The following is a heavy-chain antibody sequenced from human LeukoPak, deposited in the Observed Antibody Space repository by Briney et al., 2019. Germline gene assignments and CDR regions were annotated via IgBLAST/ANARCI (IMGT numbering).Heavy chain of an antibody. V-gene: IGHV3-30*18. CDR2: ISYDGSNK. CDR3: AKDRARYFDWLLSLDY. D-gene: IGHD3-9*01. Sequence: GGSLRLSCAASGFTFSSYGMHWVRQAPGKGLEWVAVISYDGSNKYYADSVKGRFTISRDNSKNTLYLQVNSLRAEDTAVYYCAKDRARYFDWLLSLDYWGQGTLVTVSS. CDR1: GFTFSSYG. J-gene: IGHJ4*02.